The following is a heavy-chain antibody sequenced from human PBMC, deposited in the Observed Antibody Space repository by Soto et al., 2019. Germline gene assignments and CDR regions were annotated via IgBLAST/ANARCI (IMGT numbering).Heavy chain of an antibody. Sequence: PGESLKISCKGSGYSFTSYWISWVRQMPGKGLEWMGRIDPSDSYTNYSPSFQGHVTISADKSISTAYLQWSSLKASDTAMDYCARGLRSFDRSYDAFDIWGQGTMVTVSS. D-gene: IGHD3-9*01. CDR1: GYSFTSYW. V-gene: IGHV5-10-1*01. J-gene: IGHJ3*02. CDR3: ARGLRSFDRSYDAFDI. CDR2: IDPSDSYT.